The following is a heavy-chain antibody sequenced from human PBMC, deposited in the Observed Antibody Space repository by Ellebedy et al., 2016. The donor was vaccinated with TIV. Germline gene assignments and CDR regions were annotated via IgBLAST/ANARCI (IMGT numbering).Heavy chain of an antibody. CDR1: GYTFSSYG. J-gene: IGHJ4*02. CDR2: NSAYNGNT. V-gene: IGHV1-18*01. CDR3: ARGSSSWIAIDY. D-gene: IGHD6-13*01. Sequence: AASVKVSCKASGYTFSSYGMSWVRQAPGQGLECMGWNSAYNGNTNYAQKLQGRVTMTTDTSTSTSYMELRSLRSDDTAVYYTARGSSSWIAIDYWGQGTLVTVSS.